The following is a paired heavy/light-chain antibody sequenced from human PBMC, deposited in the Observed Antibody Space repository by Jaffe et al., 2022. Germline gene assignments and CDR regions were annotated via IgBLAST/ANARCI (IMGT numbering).Heavy chain of an antibody. CDR1: AFTFSTSV. J-gene: IGHJ4*02. V-gene: IGHV3-30*02. D-gene: IGHD6-6*01. CDR3: AKSDVPR. CDR2: IHYDATTK. Sequence: QVQLVESGGGVVQPGGSLRLSCATSAFTFSTSVMHWVRQAPGKGLEWVAFIHYDATTKYYADSVKGRFTVSRDNSKNTLYLQMNSLRAEDTAVYYCAKSDVPRWGQGTLVTVSS.
Light chain of an antibody. V-gene: IGLV1-44*01. Sequence: QSVLTQPPSASGTPGQMVTISCSGSSSNIGSNAVNWYQQLPGTAPKLLISGNIQRPSGVPDRFSGSKSGTSASLAISGLQSEDEADYYCAAWDDSLNAWVFGGGTKLTVL. J-gene: IGLJ3*02. CDR1: SSNIGSNA. CDR2: GNI. CDR3: AAWDDSLNAWV.